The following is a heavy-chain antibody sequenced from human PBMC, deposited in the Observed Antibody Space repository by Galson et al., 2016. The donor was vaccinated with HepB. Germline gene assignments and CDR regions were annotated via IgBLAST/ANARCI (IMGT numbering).Heavy chain of an antibody. CDR1: GYTFTNYD. CDR3: ARSCSGNTCNKFDS. D-gene: IGHD2-15*01. Sequence: SVKVSCKASGYTFTNYDINWVRQATGQGPEWMGWMNPKSGNTDYAQEFQGRVTMTRDTSISTAYMELSSLRSEDTAVYYCARSCSGNTCNKFDSWGQGTVVTVSS. CDR2: MNPKSGNT. J-gene: IGHJ5*01. V-gene: IGHV1-8*01.